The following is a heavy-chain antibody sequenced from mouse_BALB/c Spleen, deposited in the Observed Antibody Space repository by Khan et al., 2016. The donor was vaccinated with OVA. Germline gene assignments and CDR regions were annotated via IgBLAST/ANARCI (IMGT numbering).Heavy chain of an antibody. J-gene: IGHJ2*01. Sequence: EVQLQESGPGLVKPSQSLSLTCTVTGYSITSGYGRNWIRQFPGNKLEWMGYISYSGSTNYNPSLKSRISITRDTSKNQSFLQLNSVTTEDTATXDCARTARIKYWGQGTTLTVSS. V-gene: IGHV3-2*02. CDR1: GYSITSGYG. CDR2: ISYSGST. D-gene: IGHD1-2*01. CDR3: ARTARIKY.